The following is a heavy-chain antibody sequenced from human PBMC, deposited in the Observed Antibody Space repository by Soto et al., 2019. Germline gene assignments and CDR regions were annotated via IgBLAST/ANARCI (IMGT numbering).Heavy chain of an antibody. CDR3: ASRGSGSYYDY. D-gene: IGHD1-26*01. J-gene: IGHJ4*02. CDR2: ISGSGGST. CDR1: GFTFSSYA. V-gene: IGHV3-23*01. Sequence: EVQLLESGGGLVQPGGSLRLSCAASGFTFSSYAMRWVRQAPGKGLEWVSAISGSGGSTYYADSVKGRFTISRDNSKNTLDLQMNSLRAEDTAVYYCASRGSGSYYDYWGQGTLVIVSS.